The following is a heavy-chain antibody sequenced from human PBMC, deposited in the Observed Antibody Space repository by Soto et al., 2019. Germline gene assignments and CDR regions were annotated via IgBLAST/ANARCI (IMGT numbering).Heavy chain of an antibody. J-gene: IGHJ6*02. V-gene: IGHV3-30-3*01. CDR2: ISYDGSNK. CDR3: ARELRFLEWLEVDYYYGMDV. CDR1: GFTFSSYA. Sequence: PGGSLRLSCAASGFTFSSYAMHWVRQAPGKGLEWVAVISYDGSNKYYADSVKGRFTISRDNSKNTLYLQMNSLRAEDTAVYYCARELRFLEWLEVDYYYGMDVWGQGTTVTVSS. D-gene: IGHD3-3*01.